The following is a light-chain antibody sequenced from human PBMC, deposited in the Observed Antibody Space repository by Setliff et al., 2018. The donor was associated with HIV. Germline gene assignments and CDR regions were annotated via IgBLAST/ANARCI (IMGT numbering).Light chain of an antibody. CDR3: CSYVHTSTL. V-gene: IGLV2-23*02. J-gene: IGLJ3*02. CDR1: SSDVGNYNL. Sequence: QSVLTQPASVSGSFGQSITISCAGTSSDVGNYNLVSWYQQYPGKAPKLIIYEVNKRPSGVSNRFSGSKSGNTASLTISGLRAEDEADYYCCSYVHTSTLFGGGT. CDR2: EVN.